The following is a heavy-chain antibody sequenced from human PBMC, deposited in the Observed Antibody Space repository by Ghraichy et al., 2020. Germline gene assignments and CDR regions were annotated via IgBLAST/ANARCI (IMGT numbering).Heavy chain of an antibody. CDR3: ARGGPAGSFDY. CDR2: VNSDASST. CDR1: GFTFSRYR. D-gene: IGHD6-19*01. V-gene: IGHV3-74*01. J-gene: IGHJ4*02. Sequence: GESLNISCAASGFTFSRYRMHWVHQAPGKGLVWVSHVNSDASSTTYADSVKGRFTISRDNAKNTLCLQMNSLRAEDTAVYYCARGGPAGSFDYWGQGIQVTVSS.